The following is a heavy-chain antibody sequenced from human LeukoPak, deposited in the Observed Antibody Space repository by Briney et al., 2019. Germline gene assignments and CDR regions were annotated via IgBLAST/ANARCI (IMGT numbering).Heavy chain of an antibody. J-gene: IGHJ4*02. CDR1: GGSISSSSYY. V-gene: IGHV4-39*07. CDR3: ARGYYDILAGYYISYFDY. Sequence: PSETLSLTCTVSGGSISSSSYYWGWIRQPPGKGLEWIGSIYYSGSTYYNPSLKSRVTISVDTSKNQFSLKLSSVTAADTAVYYCARGYYDILAGYYISYFDYWGQGTLVTVSS. D-gene: IGHD3-9*01. CDR2: IYYSGST.